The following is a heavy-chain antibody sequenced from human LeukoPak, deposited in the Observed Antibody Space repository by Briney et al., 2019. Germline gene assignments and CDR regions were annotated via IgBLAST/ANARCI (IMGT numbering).Heavy chain of an antibody. CDR3: ARAPRYSSGWYEDY. V-gene: IGHV3-7*03. CDR1: GFTPSSYW. J-gene: IGHJ4*02. D-gene: IGHD6-19*01. CDR2: IKQDGSEK. Sequence: GGSLRLSCAASGFTPSSYWMSWVRQAPGKGLEWVGNIKQDGSEKYYVDSVKGRFTISRDNAKNSLYLQMNSLRAEDTAVYYCARAPRYSSGWYEDYWGQGTLVTVSS.